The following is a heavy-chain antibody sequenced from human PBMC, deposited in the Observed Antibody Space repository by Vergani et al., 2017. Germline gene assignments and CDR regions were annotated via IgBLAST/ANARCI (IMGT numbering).Heavy chain of an antibody. CDR3: ARDHRYCSGGSCYQVFDY. J-gene: IGHJ4*02. V-gene: IGHV1-69*08. Sequence: QVQLVQSGAEVKKPGSSVKVSCKASGGTFSSYTISWVRQAPGQGLEWMRRIIPILGIANYAQKFQGRVTITADKSTSTAYMELSSLRSEDTAVYYCARDHRYCSGGSCYQVFDYWGQGTLVTVSS. D-gene: IGHD2-15*01. CDR1: GGTFSSYT. CDR2: IIPILGIA.